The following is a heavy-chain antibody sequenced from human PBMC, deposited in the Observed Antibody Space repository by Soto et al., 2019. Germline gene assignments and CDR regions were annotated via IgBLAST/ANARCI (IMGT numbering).Heavy chain of an antibody. CDR2: GTGSGDTT. J-gene: IGHJ4*02. V-gene: IGHV3-23*01. CDR3: ARPRIGSAGAKLDY. Sequence: PGGSLRLSCAASGFTFSTYALRWVRQAPGKGLDGVSSGTGSGDTTYDADSVKGRFTISRDNSQNTLSLQMNSLRVEDTAVYYCARPRIGSAGAKLDYWGQGTLVTVSS. CDR1: GFTFSTYA. D-gene: IGHD1-1*01.